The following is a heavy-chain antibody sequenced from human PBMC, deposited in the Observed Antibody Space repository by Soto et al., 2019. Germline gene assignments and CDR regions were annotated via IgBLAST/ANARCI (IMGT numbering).Heavy chain of an antibody. Sequence: ASVKVSCKASGGTFSSYAISWVRQAPGQGLEWMGGTIPIFGTANYAQKFQGRVTITADESTSTAYMELSSLRSEDTAVYYCARQPHRITIFGVALDYWGQGTLVTVSS. CDR1: GGTFSSYA. CDR2: TIPIFGTA. J-gene: IGHJ4*02. D-gene: IGHD3-3*01. V-gene: IGHV1-69*13. CDR3: ARQPHRITIFGVALDY.